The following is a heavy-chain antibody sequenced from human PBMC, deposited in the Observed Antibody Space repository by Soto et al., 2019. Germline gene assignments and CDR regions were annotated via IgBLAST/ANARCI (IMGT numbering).Heavy chain of an antibody. Sequence: SETLSLTCAVYGGSFSGYYWSWIRQPPGKGLEWIGEINHSGSTNYNPSLKSRVTISVDTSKNQFSLKLSSVPAADTAVYYCVLLAYCGGDCYGTGTFDYWGQGTLVTVSS. CDR2: INHSGST. CDR3: VLLAYCGGDCYGTGTFDY. D-gene: IGHD2-21*02. CDR1: GGSFSGYY. V-gene: IGHV4-34*01. J-gene: IGHJ4*02.